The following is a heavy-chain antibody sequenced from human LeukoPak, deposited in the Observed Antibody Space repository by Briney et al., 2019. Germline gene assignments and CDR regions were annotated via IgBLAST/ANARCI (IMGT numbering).Heavy chain of an antibody. D-gene: IGHD2-2*01. CDR1: GYIFTNYD. CDR3: ARSSNDNHCSSTSCPTYFDY. V-gene: IGHV1-8*03. Sequence: ASVKVSCKASGYIFTNYDINWVRQATGQGLEWMGWMNPNSGNTGYAQKFQGRVTITRNTSISTAYMELSSLRSEDTAVYYCARSSNDNHCSSTSCPTYFDYWGQGTLVTVSS. CDR2: MNPNSGNT. J-gene: IGHJ4*02.